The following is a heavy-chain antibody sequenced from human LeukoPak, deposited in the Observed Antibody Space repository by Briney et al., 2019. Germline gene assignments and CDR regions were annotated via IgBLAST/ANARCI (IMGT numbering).Heavy chain of an antibody. CDR3: ARERRGYYAEY. CDR2: ISHDGSAP. V-gene: IGHV3-30*04. CDR1: GFAFNNYA. J-gene: IGHJ4*02. Sequence: GGSLRLSCAASGFAFNNYAMHWVRQAPGKGLEWVALISHDGSAPFYADSVKGRFIISKDSPQNTLYLQMNSLRPEDTAVYYCARERRGYYAEYWGQGTLVTVSS. D-gene: IGHD3-3*01.